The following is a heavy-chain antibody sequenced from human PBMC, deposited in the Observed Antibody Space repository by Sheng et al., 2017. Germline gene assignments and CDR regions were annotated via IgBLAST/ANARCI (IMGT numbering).Heavy chain of an antibody. CDR2: VNHSGST. CDR3: ARAPRTRWLQSSAFVY. J-gene: IGHJ3*02. V-gene: IGHV4-34*01. D-gene: IGHD5-12*01. CDR1: GGSFSGYY. Sequence: QVQLQQWGAGLLKPSETLSLTCAVYGGSFSGYYWSWIRQPPREGAWSGLGKVNHSGSTNYNPSLKSRVTISVDTSKNQFSLKLSSVTAADTAVYYCARAPRTRWLQSSAFVYLGPKGRMVTVSS.